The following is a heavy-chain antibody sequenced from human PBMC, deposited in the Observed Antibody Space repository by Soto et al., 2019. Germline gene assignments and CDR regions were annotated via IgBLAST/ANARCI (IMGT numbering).Heavy chain of an antibody. Sequence: EVQLVESGGGLVQPGGSLRLSCAASGFTFSLYSMSWVRQAPGKGLEWVSYISRSSTGIHYADSVKGRFTISRDDATNSMNLQITGLRDGETAVYYGARAVTWGLDVWGQGTTVSISS. CDR3: ARAVTWGLDV. CDR2: ISRSSTGI. D-gene: IGHD3-10*01. V-gene: IGHV3-48*02. CDR1: GFTFSLYS. J-gene: IGHJ6*02.